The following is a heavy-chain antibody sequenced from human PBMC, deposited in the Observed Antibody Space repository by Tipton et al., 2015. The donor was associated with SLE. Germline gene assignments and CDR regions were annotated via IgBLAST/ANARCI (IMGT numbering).Heavy chain of an antibody. V-gene: IGHV4-38-2*01. D-gene: IGHD3-22*01. CDR1: GYSISSGYY. Sequence: GLVKPSETLSLTCAVSGYSISSGYYWGWIRQPPGKGLEWIGSIYHSGSTYYNPSLKSRVTISVDTSKNQFSLKLSSVTAADTAVYYCARYYYDSDWYFDLWGRGTLVTVSS. CDR3: ARYYYDSDWYFDL. CDR2: IYHSGST. J-gene: IGHJ2*01.